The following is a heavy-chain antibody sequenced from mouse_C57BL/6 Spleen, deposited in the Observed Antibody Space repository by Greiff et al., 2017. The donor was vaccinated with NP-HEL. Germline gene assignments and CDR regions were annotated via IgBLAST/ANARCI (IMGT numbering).Heavy chain of an antibody. CDR2: IYPVSGET. D-gene: IGHD1-1*01. Sequence: VQLQQSGAELASPGASVTLSCKASGYTFTDHIMNWVKTRPGQGLEWIGRIYPVSGETNYNQKFMGKATFSVDRSSSTVYMVLNSLTSEDPAVYYWGRPPTGADRGYVDAWGTGTTVTVSS. CDR3: GRPPTGADRGYVDA. CDR1: GYTFTDHI. V-gene: IGHV1-11*01. J-gene: IGHJ1*03.